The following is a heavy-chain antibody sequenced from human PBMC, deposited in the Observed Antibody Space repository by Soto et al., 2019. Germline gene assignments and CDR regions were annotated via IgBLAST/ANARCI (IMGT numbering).Heavy chain of an antibody. CDR1: GFTFSSYA. V-gene: IGHV3-30-3*01. CDR3: ATQVVGLGYSSSWYAAGHWLDT. CDR2: ISYDGSNK. D-gene: IGHD6-13*01. J-gene: IGHJ5*02. Sequence: GGSLRLSCAASGFTFSSYAMHWVRQAPGKGLEWVAVISYDGSNKYYADSVKGRFTISRDNSKNTLYLQMNSLRAEDTAVYYFATQVVGLGYSSSWYAAGHWLDTWGQETLVTVSS.